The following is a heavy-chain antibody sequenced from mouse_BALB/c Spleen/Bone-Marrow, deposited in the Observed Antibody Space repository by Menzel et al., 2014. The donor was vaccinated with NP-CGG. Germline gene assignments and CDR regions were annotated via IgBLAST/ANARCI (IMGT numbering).Heavy chain of an antibody. J-gene: IGHJ3*01. D-gene: IGHD1-2*01. CDR2: INFSNSSTI. CDR3: TKNYYYGYVAY. CDR1: GFDFSSFW. Sequence: EVKLVESGGGLVQPGGSLKLSCAASGFDFSSFWMTWVRQAPGKGLEWIGEINFSNSSTINYTPSLKDKFIISRDNAXNTLYLQMSKVRSEDTALYYCTKNYYYGYVAYWGQGTLVTVSA. V-gene: IGHV4-1*02.